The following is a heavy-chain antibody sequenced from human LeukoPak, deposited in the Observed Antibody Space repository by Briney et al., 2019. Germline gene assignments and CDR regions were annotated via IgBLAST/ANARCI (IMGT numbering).Heavy chain of an antibody. Sequence: PGGSLRLSCAASGFTFSSYEMNWVRQAPGKGLEWVSVVSASGFTSYGDSVKGRFTISRDKSKNTVHLDMNTLRAEDTARYYCAKARTANDYGSGSFYKGFDSWGQGTLVTVSS. J-gene: IGHJ4*02. CDR3: AKARTANDYGSGSFYKGFDS. D-gene: IGHD3-10*01. CDR1: GFTFSSYE. CDR2: VSASGFT. V-gene: IGHV3-23*01.